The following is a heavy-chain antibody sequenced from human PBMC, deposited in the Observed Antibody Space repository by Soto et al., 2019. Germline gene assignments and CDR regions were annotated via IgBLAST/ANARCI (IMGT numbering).Heavy chain of an antibody. CDR3: ARDREYCSGDKCYETGSAY. J-gene: IGHJ4*02. CDR1: GFSFSSYS. CDR2: ITRNSDII. Sequence: EAHLVESGGGLIQPGGSLRLSCAASGFSFSSYSMNWVRQAPGKGLEWISYITRNSDIINYADSVKGRFTISRDNAKNSLHLQMHSLRADDTAVYYCARDREYCSGDKCYETGSAYWGQGTLLTVSS. V-gene: IGHV3-48*01. D-gene: IGHD2-15*01.